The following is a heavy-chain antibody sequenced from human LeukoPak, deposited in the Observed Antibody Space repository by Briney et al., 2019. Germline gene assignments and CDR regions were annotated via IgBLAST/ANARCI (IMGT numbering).Heavy chain of an antibody. CDR2: INHSGST. J-gene: IGHJ4*02. V-gene: IGHV4-34*01. D-gene: IGHD3-3*01. CDR3: ARGCKLRFLEWLPSPPFDY. Sequence: PSETLSLTCAVYGGSFSGYYWSWIRQPPGKGLEWIGEINHSGSTNYNPSLKSRVTISVDTSKNQFSLKLSSVTAADTAVYYCARGCKLRFLEWLPSPPFDYWGQGTLVTVSS. CDR1: GGSFSGYY.